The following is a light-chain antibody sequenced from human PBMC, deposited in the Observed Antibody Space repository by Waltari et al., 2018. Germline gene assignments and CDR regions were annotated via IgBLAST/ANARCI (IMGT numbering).Light chain of an antibody. J-gene: IGKJ4*01. CDR1: RSVSIY. CDR3: QQTYDTPLT. Sequence: DIQMTQASSSLSASVGDRVNITCRASRSVSIYLNWYQQKPGKAPNLLIYATSALQTGVPSRFSGSGSGTDFTLTISNLQPADFGIYYCQQTYDTPLTFGAGTKLQLK. V-gene: IGKV1-39*01. CDR2: ATS.